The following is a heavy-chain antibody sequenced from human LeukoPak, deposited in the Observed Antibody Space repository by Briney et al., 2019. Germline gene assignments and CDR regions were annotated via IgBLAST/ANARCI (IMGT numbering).Heavy chain of an antibody. V-gene: IGHV3-33*03. J-gene: IGHJ4*02. CDR1: GFTFSSYG. CDR2: IWYDGSNK. Sequence: PGRSLRLSCAASGFTFSSYGMHWVRQAPGKGLEWVAVIWYDGSNKYYADSVKGRFTISRDNAKNSLYLQMNSLRAEDTAVYYCALSYYYGSGSYDWGQGTLVTVSS. D-gene: IGHD3-10*01. CDR3: ALSYYYGSGSYD.